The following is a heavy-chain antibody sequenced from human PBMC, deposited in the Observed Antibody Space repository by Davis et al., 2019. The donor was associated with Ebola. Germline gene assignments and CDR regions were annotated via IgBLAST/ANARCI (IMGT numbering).Heavy chain of an antibody. CDR2: IGGTDGRT. Sequence: GESLKISCAASGFTFSDYYMSWIRQAPGRGLEWVSGIGGTDGRTYYADSVKGRFTISRDNSKNTLYLQMNSLNTDDTATYYCAKDRGFWSGYGSYYFDYWGQGTLVTVSS. CDR1: GFTFSDYY. D-gene: IGHD3-3*01. CDR3: AKDRGFWSGYGSYYFDY. V-gene: IGHV3-23*01. J-gene: IGHJ4*02.